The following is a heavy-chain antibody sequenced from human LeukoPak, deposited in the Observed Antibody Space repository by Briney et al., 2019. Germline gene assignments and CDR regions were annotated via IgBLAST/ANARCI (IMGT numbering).Heavy chain of an antibody. CDR1: GGSISSYY. V-gene: IGHV4-4*07. Sequence: SETLSLTCTVSGGSISSYYWSWIRQPAGKGLEWIGRIYTSGSTNYNPSLKNRVTMSVDTSKNQFSLKLSSVTAADTAVYYCARLQLELMQPNDNWFDPWGQGTLVTVSS. CDR3: ARLQLELMQPNDNWFDP. J-gene: IGHJ5*02. CDR2: IYTSGST. D-gene: IGHD1-1*01.